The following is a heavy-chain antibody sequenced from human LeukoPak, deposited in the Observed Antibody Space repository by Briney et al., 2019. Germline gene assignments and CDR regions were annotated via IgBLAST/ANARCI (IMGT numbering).Heavy chain of an antibody. J-gene: IGHJ4*02. CDR2: ISGSGGGT. CDR3: ARDNSGYAEFDF. V-gene: IGHV3-23*01. Sequence: GGSLRLSCAASGFTFNSYATNWVRQAPGKGLEWVAAISGSGGGTYYADSVKGRFTISRDNSKNTLYLQMTSLRAEDTAVYYCARDNSGYAEFDFWGQGTLVTVSS. CDR1: GFTFNSYA. D-gene: IGHD3-22*01.